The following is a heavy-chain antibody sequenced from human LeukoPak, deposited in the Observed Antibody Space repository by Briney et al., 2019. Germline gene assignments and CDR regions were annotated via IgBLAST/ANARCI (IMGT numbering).Heavy chain of an antibody. CDR2: IYYSGST. Sequence: SETLSLTCTVSGGSISSYYWSWIRQPPGKGLERIGYIYYSGSTNYNPSLKSRVTISVDTSKNQFSLKLSSVTAADTAVYYCARVVGATLGHFDYWGQGTLVTVSS. J-gene: IGHJ4*02. V-gene: IGHV4-59*01. D-gene: IGHD1-26*01. CDR3: ARVVGATLGHFDY. CDR1: GGSISSYY.